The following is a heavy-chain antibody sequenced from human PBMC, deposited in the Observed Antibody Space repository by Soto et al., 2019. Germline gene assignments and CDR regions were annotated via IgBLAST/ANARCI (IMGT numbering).Heavy chain of an antibody. CDR1: GFTFSTYA. D-gene: IGHD2-2*01. J-gene: IGHJ4*02. CDR2: ISDSGST. V-gene: IGHV3-23*01. Sequence: EVQLLESGGGLVQPGGSLRLSCTASGFTFSTYAMSWVRQAPGKGLEWVSTISDSGSTYYADSVKGRFTISRDNSKNTVYRKRNSLRAGDPAVYYCAKDRGGKYCSRPSGFYPFDNWAKGTLVTVS. CDR3: AKDRGGKYCSRPSGFYPFDN.